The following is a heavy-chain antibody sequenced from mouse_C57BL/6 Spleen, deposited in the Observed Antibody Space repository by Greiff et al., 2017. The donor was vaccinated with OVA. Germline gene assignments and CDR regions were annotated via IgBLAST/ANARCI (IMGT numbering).Heavy chain of an antibody. CDR1: GFTFSSYA. D-gene: IGHD2-4*01. J-gene: IGHJ3*01. CDR2: ISDGGSYT. CDR3: ARDQDYDYDGGWFAY. V-gene: IGHV5-4*01. Sequence: EVKLMESGGGLVKPGGSLKLSCAASGFTFSSYAMSWVRQTPEKRLEWVATISDGGSYTYYPANVKGRFTISRDNAKNNLYLQMSHLKSEDTAMYCCARDQDYDYDGGWFAYWGQGTLVTVSA.